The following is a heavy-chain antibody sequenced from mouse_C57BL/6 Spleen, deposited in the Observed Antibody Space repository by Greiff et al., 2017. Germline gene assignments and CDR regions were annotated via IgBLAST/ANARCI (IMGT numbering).Heavy chain of an antibody. D-gene: IGHD4-1*01. CDR1: GYAFSSSW. Sequence: QVQLQQSGPELVKPGASVKISCKASGYAFSSSWMNWVKQRPGKGLEWIGRIYPGDGDTNYNGKFKGKATLTADKSSSTAYMQRSSLTSEDSAVYFCANWAHFDYWGQGTTLTVSS. CDR2: IYPGDGDT. CDR3: ANWAHFDY. J-gene: IGHJ2*01. V-gene: IGHV1-82*01.